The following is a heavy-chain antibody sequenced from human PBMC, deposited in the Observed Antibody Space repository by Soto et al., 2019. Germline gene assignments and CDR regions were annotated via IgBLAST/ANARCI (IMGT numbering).Heavy chain of an antibody. V-gene: IGHV3-23*01. CDR3: AKDRGKGSGSKFDAFDI. CDR2: ISGSGGST. CDR1: GFTFSSYA. D-gene: IGHD6-19*01. J-gene: IGHJ3*02. Sequence: PGGSLRLSCAASGFTFSSYAMSWVRQAPGKGLEWVSAISGSGGSTYYADSVKGRFTISRDNSKNTLYLQMNSLRAEDTAVYYCAKDRGKGSGSKFDAFDIWGQGTMVTVSS.